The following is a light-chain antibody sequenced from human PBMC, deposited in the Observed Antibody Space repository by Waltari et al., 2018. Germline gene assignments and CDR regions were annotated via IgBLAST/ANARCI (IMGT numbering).Light chain of an antibody. Sequence: EIVLTQSPGTLCLSPGERATLSCRASQSVSSSYLAWYQQKPGQAPRLLIYGASSRATGIPDRFSGSGSGTDFTLTISRLEPEDFAVYYCQQYGSSPRGTFGQGTKLEIK. CDR3: QQYGSSPRGT. V-gene: IGKV3-20*01. CDR1: QSVSSSY. CDR2: GAS. J-gene: IGKJ2*02.